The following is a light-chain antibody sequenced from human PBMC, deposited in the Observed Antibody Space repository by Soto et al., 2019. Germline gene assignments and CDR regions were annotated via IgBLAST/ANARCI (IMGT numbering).Light chain of an antibody. Sequence: EIVMTHSPATLSVSPGETATLSCRASQSVAFHLAWYQQKPGQGPRLLIYGAFTRATGIPARFSGSGSGTEFTLTISSLQSEDFAVYYCQQYKKWPPLTFGGGTKVEIK. CDR3: QQYKKWPPLT. J-gene: IGKJ4*01. CDR1: QSVAFH. V-gene: IGKV3-15*01. CDR2: GAF.